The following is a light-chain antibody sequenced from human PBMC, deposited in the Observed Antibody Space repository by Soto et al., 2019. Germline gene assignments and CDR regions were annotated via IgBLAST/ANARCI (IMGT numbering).Light chain of an antibody. V-gene: IGLV1-47*01. CDR2: NND. Sequence: QSVLTQSPSASGTPGQRVTIACSGSSSNIGRYSVYWYQQVPGMAPKLLIYNNDRRPSGVPDRFSASKSGTSASLAISGLRSEDEADYYCAAWDASLSGQWVFGGGTKLTVL. CDR1: SSNIGRYS. CDR3: AAWDASLSGQWV. J-gene: IGLJ3*02.